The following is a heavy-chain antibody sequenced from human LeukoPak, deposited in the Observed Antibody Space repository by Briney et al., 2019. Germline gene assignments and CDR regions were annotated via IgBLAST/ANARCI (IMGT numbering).Heavy chain of an antibody. J-gene: IGHJ6*02. V-gene: IGHV3-72*01. Sequence: GGPLRLSCAPSGFTFSDHYMDWVRQAPGKGLEWVARTRTKAKDYTTEYAASVKGRFTVSRDESMHSLYLQMNSLKTEDTAVYYCARGPTVTFNYHYGMDVWGQGTTVTVSS. CDR3: ARGPTVTFNYHYGMDV. CDR2: TRTKAKDYTT. CDR1: GFTFSDHY. D-gene: IGHD4-17*01.